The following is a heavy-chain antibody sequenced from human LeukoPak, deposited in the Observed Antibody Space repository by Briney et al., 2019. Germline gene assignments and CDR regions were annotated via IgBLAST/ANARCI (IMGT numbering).Heavy chain of an antibody. Sequence: PGGSLRLSCAASGFTFSDYYMSWIRQAPGKGLEWVSYISSSGSTIYYADSVKGRFTISRDNSKNTLYLQMNSLRAEDTAAYYCARGGYGDYSSYYYGMDVWGQGTTVTVSS. CDR3: ARGGYGDYSSYYYGMDV. J-gene: IGHJ6*02. CDR2: ISSSGSTI. CDR1: GFTFSDYY. D-gene: IGHD4-17*01. V-gene: IGHV3-11*04.